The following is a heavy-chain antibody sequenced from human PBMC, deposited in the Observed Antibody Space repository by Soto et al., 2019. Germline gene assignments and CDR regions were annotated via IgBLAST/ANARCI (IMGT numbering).Heavy chain of an antibody. CDR2: IYYSGST. CDR1: GGSISSYY. V-gene: IGHV4-59*01. D-gene: IGHD3-3*01. J-gene: IGHJ4*02. Sequence: TSETLSLTCTVSGGSISSYYWSWIRQPPGKGLEWIGYIYYSGSTNYNPSLKSRVTISVDTSKNQFSLKLSSVTAADTAVYYCAGQNYDFWSGYYGYWGQGTLVTVSS. CDR3: AGQNYDFWSGYYGY.